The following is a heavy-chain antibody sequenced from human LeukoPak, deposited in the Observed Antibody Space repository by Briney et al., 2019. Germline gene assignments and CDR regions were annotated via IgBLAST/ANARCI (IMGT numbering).Heavy chain of an antibody. CDR3: AGSAAGSFGWFDP. V-gene: IGHV3-30*02. D-gene: IGHD6-13*01. CDR2: IWYDGSNK. Sequence: PGGSLRLSCAASGFTFSSYGMHWVRQAPGKGLEWVAVIWYDGSNKYYADSVKGRFTISRDNSKNTLYLQMNSLRAEDTAVYYCAGSAAGSFGWFDPWGQGTLVTVSS. J-gene: IGHJ5*02. CDR1: GFTFSSYG.